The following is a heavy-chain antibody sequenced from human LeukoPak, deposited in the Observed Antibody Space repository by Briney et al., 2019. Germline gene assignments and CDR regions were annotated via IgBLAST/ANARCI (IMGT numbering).Heavy chain of an antibody. CDR1: GFSFSSYN. D-gene: IGHD2-8*01. V-gene: IGHV3-21*01. CDR3: ARDRGGGYCTNGVCPLY. J-gene: IGHJ4*02. CDR2: ITTSSTYT. Sequence: GGSLRLSCEASGFSFSSYNMDWVRQTPGKGLEWISSITTSSTYTFYADSVKGRFTISRDNSQNTLYLQMNSLRAEDTAVYYCARDRGGGYCTNGVCPLYWGQGTLVTVSS.